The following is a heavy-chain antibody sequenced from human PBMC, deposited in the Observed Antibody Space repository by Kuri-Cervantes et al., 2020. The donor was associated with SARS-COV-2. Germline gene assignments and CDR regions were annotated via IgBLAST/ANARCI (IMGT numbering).Heavy chain of an antibody. CDR2: VHSSGST. V-gene: IGHV4-61*05. CDR1: RGSINSHGSITSNF. D-gene: IGHD3-22*01. Sequence: SETLSLTCSVSRGSINSHGSITSNFWTWIRQPPGRGLEWIGDVHSSGSTNYNPSLESRVTISLDTSRNQFSLKLSSVTAADSAVYYCASAQGPYYYDSSGYYRFDYWGQGTLVTVSS. J-gene: IGHJ4*02. CDR3: ASAQGPYYYDSSGYYRFDY.